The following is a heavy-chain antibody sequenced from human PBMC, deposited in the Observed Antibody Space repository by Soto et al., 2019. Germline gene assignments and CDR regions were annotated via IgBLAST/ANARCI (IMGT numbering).Heavy chain of an antibody. D-gene: IGHD1-26*01. J-gene: IGHJ6*01. Sequence: DSVKVYFKTSRYPFTNFYIHLLRQAPGQGLEWMGTINPSGGSTTYPQKFHGRVTMTRDTSTSTVHMDLITLRSEDTAVYYCARSQVGRPLDVWGPGTTVTVSS. CDR2: INPSGGST. CDR3: ARSQVGRPLDV. V-gene: IGHV1-46*01. CDR1: RYPFTNFY.